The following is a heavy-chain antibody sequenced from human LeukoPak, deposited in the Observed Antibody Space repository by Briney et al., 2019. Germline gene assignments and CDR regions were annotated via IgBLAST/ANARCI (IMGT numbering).Heavy chain of an antibody. CDR3: AREVVVTGNWFDP. CDR1: GYTFTSYD. Sequence: GASVKVSCKASGYTFTSYDINWVRQATGQGLEWMGWMNPNSGNTGYAQKFQGRVTMTRNTSISTAYMELSSLRSEDTAVYYCAREVVVTGNWFDPWGQGTLVTVSS. CDR2: MNPNSGNT. J-gene: IGHJ5*02. V-gene: IGHV1-8*01. D-gene: IGHD2-21*02.